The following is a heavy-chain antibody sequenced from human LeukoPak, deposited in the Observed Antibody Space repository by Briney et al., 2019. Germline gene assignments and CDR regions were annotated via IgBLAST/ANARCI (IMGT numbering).Heavy chain of an antibody. CDR2: IYHSGST. V-gene: IGHV4-39*07. J-gene: IGHJ4*02. Sequence: SETLSLTCTVSGGSISSSSYYWGWIRQPPGKGLEWIGSIYHSGSTYYNPSLKSRVTISVDTSKNQFSLKLSSVTAADTAVYYCARDYRYYFDYWGQGTLVTVSS. CDR1: GGSISSSSYY. CDR3: ARDYRYYFDY.